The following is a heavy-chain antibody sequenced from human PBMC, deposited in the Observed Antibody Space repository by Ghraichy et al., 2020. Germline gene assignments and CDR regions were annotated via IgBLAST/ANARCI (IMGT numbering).Heavy chain of an antibody. CDR3: AKDILAGVPTAMATGGYFDL. Sequence: SLRLSCAASGFTFDDYAMHWVRQAPGKGLEWVSGISWNSGSIGYADSVKGRFTISRDNAKNSLYLQMNSLRAEDTALYYCAKDILAGVPTAMATGGYFDLWGRGTLV. D-gene: IGHD5-18*01. CDR1: GFTFDDYA. CDR2: ISWNSGSI. J-gene: IGHJ2*01. V-gene: IGHV3-9*01.